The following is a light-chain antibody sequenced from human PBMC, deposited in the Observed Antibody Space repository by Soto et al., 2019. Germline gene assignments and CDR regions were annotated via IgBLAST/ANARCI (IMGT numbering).Light chain of an antibody. J-gene: IGKJ2*01. CDR1: QSVNNN. Sequence: EVVMTQSPATLSVSPGERATLSCRASQSVNNNLAWYQQRPGQAPTLLISGASTRAAGIPDRFSGSGSGTEFTLSISSLEPEDFAIYFCQVRSDWPPFKYTFGQGTKLEVK. CDR2: GAS. CDR3: QVRSDWPPFKYT. V-gene: IGKV3-15*01.